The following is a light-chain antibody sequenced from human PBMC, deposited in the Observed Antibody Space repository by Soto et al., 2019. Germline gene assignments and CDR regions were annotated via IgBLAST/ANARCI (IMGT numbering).Light chain of an antibody. J-gene: IGKJ4*01. CDR1: QSVLSSSNNKNY. CDR2: WAS. V-gene: IGKV4-1*01. Sequence: DIVMTQSPDSLSVPLGERATINCKSSQSVLSSSNNKNYLAWYQQKPGQPPKVVIYWASTRGSGVPDRFSGSGSGTDFTLTISSLQAEDVAVYYCQHYYSSPLTFGGGTKVDI. CDR3: QHYYSSPLT.